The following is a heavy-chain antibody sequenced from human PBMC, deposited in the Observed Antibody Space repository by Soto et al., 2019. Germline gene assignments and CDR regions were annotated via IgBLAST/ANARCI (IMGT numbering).Heavy chain of an antibody. CDR1: GFTFSDYA. V-gene: IGHV3-30*03. Sequence: VQLVESGGGVVQPGRSLRLSCAASGFTFSDYAMQWVRQAAGEGLEWVAVVSHDGRNTHYADSVKGRFTIARVSSKNTVPLATTGLRPEDTAVNYCGRGGRPCLVPSDFNYRCQGAGVTVPS. CDR3: GRGGRPCLVPSDFNY. CDR2: VSHDGRNT. J-gene: IGHJ4*02. D-gene: IGHD6-19*01.